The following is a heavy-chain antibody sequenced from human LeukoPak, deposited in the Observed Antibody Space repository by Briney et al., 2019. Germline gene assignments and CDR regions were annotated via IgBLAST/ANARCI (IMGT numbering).Heavy chain of an antibody. CDR3: ARGEVSYDSSGYYYHGMDV. D-gene: IGHD3-22*01. CDR1: GFTVSSNY. V-gene: IGHV3-53*01. CDR2: IYSGGST. J-gene: IGHJ6*02. Sequence: GGSLRLSCAASGFTVSSNYMSWVRQAPGKGLEWVSVIYSGGSTYYADSVKGRFTISRDNSKNTLYLQMNSLRAEDTAVYYCARGEVSYDSSGYYYHGMDVWGQGTTVTVSS.